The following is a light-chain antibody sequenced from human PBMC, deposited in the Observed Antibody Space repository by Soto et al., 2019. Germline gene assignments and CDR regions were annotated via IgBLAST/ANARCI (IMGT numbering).Light chain of an antibody. V-gene: IGKV3-15*01. CDR1: QSVATN. CDR2: GAS. CDR3: HQYHRWPFT. J-gene: IGKJ3*01. Sequence: EVVMTQSAATLSVSPGERATLSCRASQSVATNLAWYQQKFGQAPRLLIYGASIRATGFPARFSGSGSGTDFTLTISGMQSEDFAIYFCHQYHRWPFTFRAETAVDI.